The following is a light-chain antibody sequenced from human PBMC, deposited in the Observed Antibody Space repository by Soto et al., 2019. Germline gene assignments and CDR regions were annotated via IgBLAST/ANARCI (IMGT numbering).Light chain of an antibody. CDR2: DNN. Sequence: QSVLTQPPSVSAAPGEKVSISCSGGSSNIGSNYVSWYQQLPGAAPKLLIYDNNKRPSGIPDRFSGSTSGTSATLGITGLQTGDEADYYCGTWDSSLPVSVVVGGGTTLTVL. CDR3: GTWDSSLPVSVV. J-gene: IGLJ2*01. CDR1: SSNIGSNY. V-gene: IGLV1-51*01.